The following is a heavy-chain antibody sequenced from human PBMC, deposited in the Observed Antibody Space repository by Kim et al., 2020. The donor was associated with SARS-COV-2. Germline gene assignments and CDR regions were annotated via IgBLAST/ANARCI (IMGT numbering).Heavy chain of an antibody. D-gene: IGHD3-9*01. CDR1: GFTFSSYW. V-gene: IGHV3-74*01. CDR2: INSDGSST. CDR3: ARDEERYFDWLLRTDYYYYGMDV. Sequence: GGSLRLSCAASGFTFSSYWMHWVRQAPGKGLVWVSRINSDGSSTSYADSVKGRFTISRDNAKNTLYLQMNSLRAEDTAGYYCARDEERYFDWLLRTDYYYYGMDVRGQGTTVTVSS. J-gene: IGHJ6*02.